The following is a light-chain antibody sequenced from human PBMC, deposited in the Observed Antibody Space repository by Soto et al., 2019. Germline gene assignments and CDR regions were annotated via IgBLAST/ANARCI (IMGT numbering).Light chain of an antibody. CDR1: QSLLHSNGYDS. V-gene: IGKV2-28*01. CDR2: LGS. CDR3: MQALQSPPT. Sequence: EIVMTQSPLSLPVTPGEPASISCRSSQSLLHSNGYDSLDWYLQKPGQSPQLLIYLGSNRASGVPAWFSGSGSGTDFTLKIRGVEADDVGVYYCMQALQSPPTFGQGTKVEIK. J-gene: IGKJ1*01.